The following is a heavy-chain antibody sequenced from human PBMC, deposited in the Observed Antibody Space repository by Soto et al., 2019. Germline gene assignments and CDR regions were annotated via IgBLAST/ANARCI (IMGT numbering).Heavy chain of an antibody. CDR3: ARQYYYGSGSFYYGMDV. J-gene: IGHJ6*02. Sequence: SETLSLTCTVSGGSISSSSYYWGWIRQPPGKGLEWIGSIYYSGSTYYNPSLKSRVTISVDTSKNQFSLKLSSVTAADTAVYYCARQYYYGSGSFYYGMDVWGQGTTVTVSS. CDR1: GGSISSSSYY. D-gene: IGHD3-10*01. CDR2: IYYSGST. V-gene: IGHV4-39*01.